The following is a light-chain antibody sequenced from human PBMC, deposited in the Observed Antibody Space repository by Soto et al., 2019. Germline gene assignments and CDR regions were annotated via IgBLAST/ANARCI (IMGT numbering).Light chain of an antibody. V-gene: IGLV2-14*01. J-gene: IGLJ1*01. CDR2: EVS. Sequence: QSALTQPASVSGSPGQSITISCTGTSSDIGGYNYVSWYQQYPGKAPKLMIYEVSNRPSGISNRFSGSKSGNTASLTISGLQAEDEADYYCSSYTSTRTLVFGTGTKLTVL. CDR1: SSDIGGYNY. CDR3: SSYTSTRTLV.